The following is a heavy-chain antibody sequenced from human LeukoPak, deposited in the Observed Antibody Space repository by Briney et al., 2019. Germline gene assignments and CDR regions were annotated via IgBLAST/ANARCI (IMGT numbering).Heavy chain of an antibody. J-gene: IGHJ4*02. D-gene: IGHD1-26*01. V-gene: IGHV3-23*01. CDR1: GFTFSSYA. CDR3: ASSGNYRIYYFDY. CDR2: ISGSGGST. Sequence: TGGSLRLSCAASGFTFSSYAMSWVRQAPGKGLEWVSVISGSGGSTYYADSVKGRFTISRDNSKNTLYPQMNSLRAEDTAVYYCASSGNYRIYYFDYWGQGTLVTVSS.